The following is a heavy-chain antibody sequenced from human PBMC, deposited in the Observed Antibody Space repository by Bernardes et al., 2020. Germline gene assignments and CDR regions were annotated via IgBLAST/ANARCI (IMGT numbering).Heavy chain of an antibody. Sequence: KVSCKASGGTFSSYAISWVRQAPGQGLEWMGGIIPIFGTANYAQKFQGRVTITADESTSTAYMELSSLRSEDTAVYYCAREGRRDGYNPLSQWGQGTLVTVSS. J-gene: IGHJ4*02. V-gene: IGHV1-69*01. CDR3: AREGRRDGYNPLSQ. CDR2: IIPIFGTA. CDR1: GGTFSSYA. D-gene: IGHD5-12*01.